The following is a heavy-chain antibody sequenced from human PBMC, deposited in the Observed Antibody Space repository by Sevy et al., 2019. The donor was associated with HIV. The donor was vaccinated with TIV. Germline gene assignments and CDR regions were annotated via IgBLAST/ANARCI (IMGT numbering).Heavy chain of an antibody. CDR2: IWFDGGNV. CDR1: GFTFSSYG. V-gene: IGHV3-33*01. CDR3: ARDLHEGSGYGGFDY. D-gene: IGHD3-10*01. Sequence: GGSLRLSCAASGFTFSSYGMHWVRQPPGKGLEWVAVIWFDGGNVYYGDSVKGRFTISRDNSKNRLFLQMNSLRAEDTAVYYCARDLHEGSGYGGFDYWGQGALVTVSS. J-gene: IGHJ4*02.